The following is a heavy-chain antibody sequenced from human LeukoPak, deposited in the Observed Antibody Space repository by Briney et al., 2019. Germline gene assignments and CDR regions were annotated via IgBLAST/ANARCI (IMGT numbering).Heavy chain of an antibody. CDR3: ARDLYDFWSGLPAY. CDR1: RYTFTSYG. Sequence: ASVKVSCKASRYTFTSYGISWVRQAPGQGLEWMGWISAYNGNTNYAQKLQGRVTMTTDTSTSTAYMELRSLRSDDTAVYYCARDLYDFWSGLPAYWGQGTLVTVSS. D-gene: IGHD3-3*01. CDR2: ISAYNGNT. J-gene: IGHJ4*02. V-gene: IGHV1-18*01.